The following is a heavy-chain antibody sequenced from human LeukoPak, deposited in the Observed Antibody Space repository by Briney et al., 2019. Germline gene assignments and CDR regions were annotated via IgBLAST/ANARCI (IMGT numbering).Heavy chain of an antibody. CDR1: GGSISSYY. J-gene: IGHJ5*02. CDR2: IYTSGSTSGNT. Sequence: PSETLSLTCTVSGGSISSYYWSWIRQPAGKGLEWIGRIYTSGSTSGNTIYNPSLKSRVTISVDTSKNQFSLKLSSVTAADTAVYYCARSPRSRPSLLKFDPWGQGTLVTVSS. V-gene: IGHV4-4*07. CDR3: ARSPRSRPSLLKFDP. D-gene: IGHD2-8*01.